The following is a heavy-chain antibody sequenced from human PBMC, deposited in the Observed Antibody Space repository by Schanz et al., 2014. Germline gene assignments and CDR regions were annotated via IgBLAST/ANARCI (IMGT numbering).Heavy chain of an antibody. CDR1: GYTFAMYD. CDR3: ARDSDVSKYNLFDS. J-gene: IGHJ5*01. Sequence: QVQLVQSGSELKKPGASVKVSCKASGYTFAMYDMNWVRQAPGQGLEWMGWINPNSGGTNYAQKFQGRVTMTRDTSISTVYMELTRLTFDDTAIYYCARDSDVSKYNLFDSWGQGTLVTVSS. V-gene: IGHV1-2*02. CDR2: INPNSGGT.